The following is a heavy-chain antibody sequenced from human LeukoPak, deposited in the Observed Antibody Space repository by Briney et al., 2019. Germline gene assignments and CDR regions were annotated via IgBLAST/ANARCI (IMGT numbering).Heavy chain of an antibody. CDR1: GITFSSHA. Sequence: GGSLRLSCVASGITFSSHAMTWVRQAPGKGLKWVSGITDSGGSAYHAESVKGRFTISRDNSKKTLYLQMNNLRAEDTAVYYCASRPPSETYYGVLDYWGQGTLVAVSS. D-gene: IGHD1-26*01. J-gene: IGHJ4*02. V-gene: IGHV3-23*01. CDR3: ASRPPSETYYGVLDY. CDR2: ITDSGGSA.